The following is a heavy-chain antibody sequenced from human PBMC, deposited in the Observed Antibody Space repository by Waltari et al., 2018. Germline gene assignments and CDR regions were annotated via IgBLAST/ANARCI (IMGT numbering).Heavy chain of an antibody. Sequence: LQLQESGPGLVKPSETLSLTCTVSGGSISSSSYYWGWIRQPPGKGLEWIGSIYYSGSTYYNPSLKSRVTISVDTSKNQFSLKLSSVTAADTAVYYCARDKEAVDYNFDYWGQGTLVTVSS. D-gene: IGHD6-19*01. V-gene: IGHV4-39*07. J-gene: IGHJ4*02. CDR2: IYYSGST. CDR1: GGSISSSSYY. CDR3: ARDKEAVDYNFDY.